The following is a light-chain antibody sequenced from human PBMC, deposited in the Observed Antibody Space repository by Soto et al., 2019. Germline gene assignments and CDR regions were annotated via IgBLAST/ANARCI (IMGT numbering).Light chain of an antibody. J-gene: IGKJ4*01. CDR1: QSISSW. CDR3: QQYHSYSLT. V-gene: IGKV1-5*03. Sequence: DIQMTQSPSTLSASVGDRVTITCRASQSISSWLAWYQQKPGKAPKLLIYKASSLEGGVPSRFSGSGSGTAFTLTISSLQPDDFATYYCQQYHSYSLTFGGGTKVDIK. CDR2: KAS.